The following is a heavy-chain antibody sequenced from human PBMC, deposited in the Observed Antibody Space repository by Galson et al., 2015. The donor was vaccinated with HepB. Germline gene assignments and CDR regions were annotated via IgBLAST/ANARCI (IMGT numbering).Heavy chain of an antibody. Sequence: PLSLTCTVSGGSISSGGYYRSWIRQHPGKGLEWIGYIYYSGSTYYNPSLKSRVTISVDTSKNQFSLKLSSVTAADTAVYYCARGLRAQNYYDSSGSPLDYWGQGTLVTVSS. CDR2: IYYSGST. CDR3: ARGLRAQNYYDSSGSPLDY. J-gene: IGHJ4*02. D-gene: IGHD3-22*01. CDR1: GGSISSGGYY. V-gene: IGHV4-31*03.